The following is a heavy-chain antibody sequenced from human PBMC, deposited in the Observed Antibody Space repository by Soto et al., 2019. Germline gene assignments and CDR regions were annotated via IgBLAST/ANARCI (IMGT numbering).Heavy chain of an antibody. CDR3: AKDTGHCSSTSCNPGNNWFDH. V-gene: IGHV3-30*18. J-gene: IGHJ5*02. D-gene: IGHD2-2*01. Sequence: GSLRLSCAASGFTFRNYGMHWVRQAPGKGLERVAIISYDGSKKYYADSVKGRFTISRDNSENTLYLQMNSLRAEDTALYYCAKDTGHCSSTSCNPGNNWFDHWGQGTLVTVSS. CDR2: ISYDGSKK. CDR1: GFTFRNYG.